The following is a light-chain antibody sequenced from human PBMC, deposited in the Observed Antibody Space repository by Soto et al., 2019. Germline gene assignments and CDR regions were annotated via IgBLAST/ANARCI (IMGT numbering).Light chain of an antibody. Sequence: YALTQPPSVSVAPGQPASFTCGGDNIGRKAVHWYQQKPGQAPVLIIYDNTDRSSGIPERFSGSNSGNTATLTISRVEAGDEADYYCQVWDSDSDHSAVFGGGTKLTVL. CDR3: QVWDSDSDHSAV. CDR2: DNT. J-gene: IGLJ3*02. V-gene: IGLV3-21*02. CDR1: NIGRKA.